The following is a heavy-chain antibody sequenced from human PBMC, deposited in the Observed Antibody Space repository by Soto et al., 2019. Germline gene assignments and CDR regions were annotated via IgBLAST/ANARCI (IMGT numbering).Heavy chain of an antibody. V-gene: IGHV3-53*01. J-gene: IGHJ6*02. CDR1: GLTVGDNY. D-gene: IGHD6-6*01. Sequence: PGGSLRLSCAASGLTVGDNYMSWVRQAPGMGLEWVSAIYYNGTTYYADSVKGRFTISRDTSKNTLSLQMDSLRVEDTAVYYCVRPLSSRRNYGKDVWGQGTTVTVSS. CDR2: IYYNGTT. CDR3: VRPLSSRRNYGKDV.